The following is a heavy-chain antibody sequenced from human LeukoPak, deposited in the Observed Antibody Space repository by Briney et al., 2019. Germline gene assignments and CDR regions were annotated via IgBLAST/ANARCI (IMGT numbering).Heavy chain of an antibody. D-gene: IGHD3-22*01. J-gene: IGHJ6*03. V-gene: IGHV1-18*01. Sequence: AAARVSHKYSVYTFTIDGISWGRQAPRQGGGGMGWISAYKGNTNYAQKLQGRVTMTTDPSTSTAYMELRSLRSDDTAVYYCARDPLSGYYSYYYYYMDVWGKGTTVTVSS. CDR3: ARDPLSGYYSYYYYYMDV. CDR1: VYTFTIDG. CDR2: ISAYKGNT.